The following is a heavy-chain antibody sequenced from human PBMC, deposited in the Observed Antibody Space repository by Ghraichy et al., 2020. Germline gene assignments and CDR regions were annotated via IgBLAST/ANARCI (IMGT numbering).Heavy chain of an antibody. CDR1: GGSFSGYY. J-gene: IGHJ4*02. CDR3: AVAETAWGGTEVPFDY. D-gene: IGHD5-18*01. CDR2: INHSGST. Sequence: SETLSLTCAVYGGSFSGYYWSWIRQPPGKGLEWIGEINHSGSTNYNPSLKSRVTISVDTSKNQFSLKLSSVTAADTAVYYCAVAETAWGGTEVPFDYWGQGTLVTVSS. V-gene: IGHV4-34*01.